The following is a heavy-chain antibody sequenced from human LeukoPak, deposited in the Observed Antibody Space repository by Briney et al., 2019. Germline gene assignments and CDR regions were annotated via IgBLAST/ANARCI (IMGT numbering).Heavy chain of an antibody. CDR3: AKEGLGIAAAADY. CDR2: ISGSGGST. CDR1: GFTFSSEA. D-gene: IGHD6-13*01. J-gene: IGHJ4*02. Sequence: LFCADSGFTFSSEAMSWVRQDPGKRLEWVSAISGSGGSTYYADSVKGRFSISRDNSKNTLYLQMNSLRAEDTAVYYCAKEGLGIAAAADYWGQGTLVTVSS. V-gene: IGHV3-23*01.